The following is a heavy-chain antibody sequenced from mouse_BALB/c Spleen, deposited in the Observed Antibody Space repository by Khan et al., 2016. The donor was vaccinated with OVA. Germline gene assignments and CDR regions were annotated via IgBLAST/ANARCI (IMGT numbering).Heavy chain of an antibody. CDR3: ARAGYGGFAY. CDR2: INPYNGDT. CDR1: GYSFTDYT. D-gene: IGHD1-1*01. V-gene: IGHV1-18*01. J-gene: IGHJ3*01. Sequence: EVQLQQSGPELVKPGASMKISCKASGYSFTDYTMNWVKQSHGKNLEWIGLINPYNGDTNYNQKFKGKATLTVETSSRTAYMELLSLTSEDSAIEYCARAGYGGFAYWGQGTLVTVSA.